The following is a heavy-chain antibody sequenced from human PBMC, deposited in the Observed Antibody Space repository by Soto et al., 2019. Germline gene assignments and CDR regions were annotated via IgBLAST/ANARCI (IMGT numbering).Heavy chain of an antibody. CDR1: GFSFSNYA. Sequence: EVQLVESGGGLVQPGGSRRVSCAASGFSFSNYAMNWVRQAPGKGLEWVSYISIGSGSIFYADSVKGRFTISRDDAKNSLYMQINNLRDEDTAVYYCVRDDWWAFDFWGQGTMVTVSS. CDR3: VRDDWWAFDF. D-gene: IGHD2-15*01. V-gene: IGHV3-48*02. CDR2: ISIGSGSI. J-gene: IGHJ3*01.